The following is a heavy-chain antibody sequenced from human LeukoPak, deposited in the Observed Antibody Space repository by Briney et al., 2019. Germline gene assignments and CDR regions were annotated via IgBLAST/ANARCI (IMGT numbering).Heavy chain of an antibody. D-gene: IGHD3-16*02. CDR1: GYTFTSYG. J-gene: IGHJ4*02. CDR2: ISAYNGNT. CDR3: ARANYDYVWGSYRHWYYFDY. Sequence: ASVKVSCKASGYTFTSYGISWVRQAPGQGLEWMGWISAYNGNTNYAQKLQGSVTMTTDASTSTAYMELRSLRSDDTAVYYCARANYDYVWGSYRHWYYFDYWGQGTLVTVSS. V-gene: IGHV1-18*01.